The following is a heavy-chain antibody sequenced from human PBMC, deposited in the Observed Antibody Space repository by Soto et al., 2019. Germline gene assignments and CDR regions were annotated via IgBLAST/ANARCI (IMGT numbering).Heavy chain of an antibody. CDR2: IFSNDDK. CDR3: ARGLATLPVFAFDI. V-gene: IGHV2-26*01. CDR1: GFSLSNARMG. D-gene: IGHD3-9*01. Sequence: SGPTLVNPTETLTLTCTVSGFSLSNARMGVSWIRQPPGKALEWLAHIFSNDDKHYSPSLKSRLTITKDTSKNQAILTMTNMDPVDTATYYCARGLATLPVFAFDIWAQGTVVTVSS. J-gene: IGHJ3*02.